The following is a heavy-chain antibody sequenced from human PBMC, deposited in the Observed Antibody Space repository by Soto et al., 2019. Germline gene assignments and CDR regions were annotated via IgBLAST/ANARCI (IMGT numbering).Heavy chain of an antibody. D-gene: IGHD2-21*02. CDR1: GFTFGDYA. Sequence: PGGSLRLSCTASGFTFGDYAMSWVRQAPGKGLEWVGFIRSKAYGGTTEYAASVKGRFTISRDDSKSIAYLQMNSLKTEDTAVYYCTSQIVVVTAANYGMDVWGQGTTVTVSS. J-gene: IGHJ6*02. CDR3: TSQIVVVTAANYGMDV. CDR2: IRSKAYGGTT. V-gene: IGHV3-49*04.